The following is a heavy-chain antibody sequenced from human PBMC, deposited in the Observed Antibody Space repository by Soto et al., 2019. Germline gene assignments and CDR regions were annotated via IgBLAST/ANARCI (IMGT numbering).Heavy chain of an antibody. Sequence: QVQLVQSGAEVKKPGSSVKVSCKASGGTFSSYAISWVRQAPGQGLEWMGGIIPIFGTANYAQKFQGRVTITADESTSTAYRELSSLRSEDTAVYYCARDSPDYGDYAGGYWGQGTLVTVSS. D-gene: IGHD4-17*01. V-gene: IGHV1-69*01. CDR3: ARDSPDYGDYAGGY. CDR1: GGTFSSYA. CDR2: IIPIFGTA. J-gene: IGHJ4*02.